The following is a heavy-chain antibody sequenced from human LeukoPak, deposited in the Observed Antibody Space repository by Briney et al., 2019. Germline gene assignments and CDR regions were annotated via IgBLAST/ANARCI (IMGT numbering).Heavy chain of an antibody. D-gene: IGHD6-13*01. J-gene: IGHJ4*02. CDR2: IIPIFGTA. CDR3: ASGYSSSWRVDYYFDY. V-gene: IGHV1-69*13. Sequence: SVKVSCKASGGTFSSYAISWVRQAPGQGLEWMGGIIPIFGTANYAQKFQGRVTITADESTSTAYMELSSLRSEDTAVYYCASGYSSSWRVDYYFDYWGQGTLVTVSS. CDR1: GGTFSSYA.